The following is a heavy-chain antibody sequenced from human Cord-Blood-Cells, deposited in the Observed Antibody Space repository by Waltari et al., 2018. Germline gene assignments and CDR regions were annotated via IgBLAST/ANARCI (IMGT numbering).Heavy chain of an antibody. J-gene: IGHJ3*02. CDR2: IIPIFGTA. CDR1: GGTFSSYA. Sequence: QVQLVQSGAEVQKPGSSVKFSCKASGGTFSSYALSWLRQAPGQGLEWMGGIIPIFGTANYAQKFQGRVTITADESTSTAYMELSSLRSEDTAVYYCARDEQGIAARPGDAFDIWGQGTMVTVSS. V-gene: IGHV1-69*01. CDR3: ARDEQGIAARPGDAFDI. D-gene: IGHD6-6*01.